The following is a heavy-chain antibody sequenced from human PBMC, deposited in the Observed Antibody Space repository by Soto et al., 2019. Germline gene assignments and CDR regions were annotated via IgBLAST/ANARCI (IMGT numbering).Heavy chain of an antibody. CDR2: ISYDGSNK. V-gene: IGHV3-30*18. Sequence: GSLRLSCAASGFTFSSYGMHWVRQAPGKGLEWVAVISYDGSNKYYADSVKGRFTISRDNSKNTLYLQMNSLRAEDKAVYYCAKDHRLDYYYGMDVWGQGTTVTVSS. D-gene: IGHD2-21*01. CDR1: GFTFSSYG. J-gene: IGHJ6*02. CDR3: AKDHRLDYYYGMDV.